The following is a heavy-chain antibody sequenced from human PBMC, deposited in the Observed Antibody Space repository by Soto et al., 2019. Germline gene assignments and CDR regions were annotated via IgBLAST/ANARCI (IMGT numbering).Heavy chain of an antibody. J-gene: IGHJ6*02. D-gene: IGHD3-10*01. CDR3: ARDGVRGVYTSYYYGMDV. CDR1: GYTFTGYY. V-gene: IGHV1-2*02. CDR2: INPNSGGT. Sequence: GASVKVSCKASGYTFTGYYMHWVRQAPEQGFEWMGWINPNSGGTNYAQKFQGRVTMTRDTSISTAYMELSRLTSDDTAVYYCARDGVRGVYTSYYYGMDVWGQGTTVTVSS.